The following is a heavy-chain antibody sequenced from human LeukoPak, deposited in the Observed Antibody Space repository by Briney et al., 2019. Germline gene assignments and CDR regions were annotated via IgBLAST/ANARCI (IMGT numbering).Heavy chain of an antibody. V-gene: IGHV3-23*01. Sequence: GGSLRLSCAASGFTFSSYAMSWVRQAPGKGLEWVSTISGSGGSTYYADSVKGRFTISRDNSKNTLYLQMNSLRAEDTAVYYCAKDTAMEDYFDYWGQGILVTVSS. J-gene: IGHJ4*02. CDR2: ISGSGGST. CDR1: GFTFSSYA. D-gene: IGHD5-18*01. CDR3: AKDTAMEDYFDY.